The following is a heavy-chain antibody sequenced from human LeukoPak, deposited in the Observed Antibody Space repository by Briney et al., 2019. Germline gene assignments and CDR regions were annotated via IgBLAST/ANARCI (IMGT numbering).Heavy chain of an antibody. CDR3: AKGVARIDY. CDR2: ISYDGSNK. Sequence: PGGSLRLSCAASGFTFSSYGMHWVRQAPGKGLEWVAVISYDGSNKYYADSVKGRFTISRDNSKNTLYLQMNSLRAEDTAVYYCAKGVARIDYWGQGTLVTVSS. V-gene: IGHV3-30*18. CDR1: GFTFSSYG. J-gene: IGHJ4*02. D-gene: IGHD2-15*01.